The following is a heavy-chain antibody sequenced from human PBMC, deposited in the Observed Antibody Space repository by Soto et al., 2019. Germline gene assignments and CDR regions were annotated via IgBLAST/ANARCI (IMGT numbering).Heavy chain of an antibody. CDR3: ARDLYDSSGWASNDAFDI. Sequence: SETLSLTCTVSGGSISSYYWSWIRQPPGKGLEWIGYIYYSGSTNYNPSLKSQVTISVDTSKNQFSLKLSSVTAADTAVYYCARDLYDSSGWASNDAFDIWGQGTMVTVSS. J-gene: IGHJ3*02. D-gene: IGHD3-22*01. CDR1: GGSISSYY. V-gene: IGHV4-59*01. CDR2: IYYSGST.